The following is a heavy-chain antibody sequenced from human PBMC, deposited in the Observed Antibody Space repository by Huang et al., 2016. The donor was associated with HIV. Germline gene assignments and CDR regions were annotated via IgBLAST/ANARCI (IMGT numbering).Heavy chain of an antibody. CDR2: INSDGSSP. J-gene: IGHJ4*02. D-gene: IGHD3-22*01. CDR1: GFTFSSYW. CDR3: VRDPRIQSWLNYFDY. V-gene: IGHV3-74*01. Sequence: EVQLVESGGGLVQPGGSLSLSCAASGFTFSSYWMHWVRQAPGKGLFGVSRINSDGSSPGYADSVKGRFTISRDNAKNTLYLQMNSLRAEDTAVYYCVRDPRIQSWLNYFDYWGQGTLVSVSS.